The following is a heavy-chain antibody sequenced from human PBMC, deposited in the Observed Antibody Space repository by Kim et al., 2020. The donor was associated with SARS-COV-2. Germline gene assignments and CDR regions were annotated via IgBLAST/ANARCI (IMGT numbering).Heavy chain of an antibody. CDR3: TVEYYYDSSGYYS. J-gene: IGHJ4*02. CDR1: GFTFSNAW. Sequence: GGSLRLSCAASGFTFSNAWMSWVRQAPGKGLEWVGRIKSKTDGGTTDYAAPVKGRFTISRDDSKNTLYLQMNSLKTEDTAVYYCTVEYYYDSSGYYSGGQGTLVTVSS. CDR2: IKSKTDGGTT. D-gene: IGHD3-22*01. V-gene: IGHV3-15*01.